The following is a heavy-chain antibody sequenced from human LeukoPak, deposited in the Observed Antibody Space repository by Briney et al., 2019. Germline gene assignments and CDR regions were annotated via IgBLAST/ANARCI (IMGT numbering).Heavy chain of an antibody. CDR2: IIPIFGTA. V-gene: IGHV1-69*05. D-gene: IGHD2-2*01. Sequence: SVKVSCKASRGTFSSYAIRWVRPAPGRELEWMGGIIPIFGTANHAQKFQGRVTINTDESTSTAYMELSSLRSEDTAVYYCASVGRISAANIGDAFDIWGQGTMVTVSS. J-gene: IGHJ3*02. CDR1: RGTFSSYA. CDR3: ASVGRISAANIGDAFDI.